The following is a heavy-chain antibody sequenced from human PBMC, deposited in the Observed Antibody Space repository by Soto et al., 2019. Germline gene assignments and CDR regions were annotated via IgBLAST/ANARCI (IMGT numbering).Heavy chain of an antibody. CDR2: INPNNGAT. V-gene: IGHV1-2*02. CDR3: ASHDPGARFDP. D-gene: IGHD1-1*01. Sequence: QVQLVQSGAEVKKPGASVKVSCKAPRYIFTAYFMHWVRQAPGQGLEWMGWINPNNGATHYGLSFQGRVTTTRDTSIGTAYMELSSLRSDDTAVYYCASHDPGARFDPWGQGTLVIVSS. CDR1: RYIFTAYF. J-gene: IGHJ5*02.